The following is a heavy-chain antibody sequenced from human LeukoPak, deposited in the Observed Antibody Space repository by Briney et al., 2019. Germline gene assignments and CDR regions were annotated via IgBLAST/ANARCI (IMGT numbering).Heavy chain of an antibody. CDR3: ATDGSSRPEEY. J-gene: IGHJ4*02. V-gene: IGHV3-33*01. CDR2: IWYDGSNK. Sequence: PGRSLRLSCAASGFTFSSYGMHWVRQAPGKGLEWVAVIWYDGSNKYYADSVKGRFTISRDNSKNTLFLQMNSLRAGDTAVYYCATDGSSRPEEYWGQGTRVTVSS. D-gene: IGHD3-10*01. CDR1: GFTFSSYG.